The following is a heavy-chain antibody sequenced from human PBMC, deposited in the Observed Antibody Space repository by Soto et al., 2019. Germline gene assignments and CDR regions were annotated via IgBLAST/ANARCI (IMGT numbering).Heavy chain of an antibody. CDR2: ISGSGGST. V-gene: IGHV3-23*01. J-gene: IGHJ3*02. CDR1: GFTFSSYA. CDR3: AKERAYYDSSGYPPFDAFDI. Sequence: GGSLRLSCAASGFTFSSYAMSWVRQAPGKGLEWVSAISGSGGSTYYADSVKGRFTISRDNSKNTLYLQMNSLRAEDTAVYYCAKERAYYDSSGYPPFDAFDIWGQGTMVTVS. D-gene: IGHD3-22*01.